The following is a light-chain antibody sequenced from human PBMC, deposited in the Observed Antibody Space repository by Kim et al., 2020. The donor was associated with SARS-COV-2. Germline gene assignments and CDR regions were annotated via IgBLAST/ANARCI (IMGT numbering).Light chain of an antibody. CDR2: EAS. J-gene: IGKJ1*01. CDR3: QQYGSSWT. V-gene: IGKV3-20*01. Sequence: EIVLTQSPGTLCLSPGDRATLSCRASQSVYSDYLAWYQQKPGQAPSLLNHEASIRATGLPDRFSGSGSGTDFTLTIRRRQPEDFAVYYCQQYGSSWTFGQGTKVDIK. CDR1: QSVYSDY.